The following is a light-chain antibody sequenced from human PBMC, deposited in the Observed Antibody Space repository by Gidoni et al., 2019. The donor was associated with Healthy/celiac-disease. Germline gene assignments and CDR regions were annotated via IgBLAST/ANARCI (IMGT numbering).Light chain of an antibody. Sequence: EIQMTQSPSSLSASVGDRVTITCRASQSISSYLNWYQQKPGKAPKLLIYAASSLQSGVPSRFSGIGSGTDFTLTISSLQPEDFATYYCQQSYSTLFTFGGGTKVEIK. CDR3: QQSYSTLFT. J-gene: IGKJ4*01. CDR1: QSISSY. V-gene: IGKV1-39*01. CDR2: AAS.